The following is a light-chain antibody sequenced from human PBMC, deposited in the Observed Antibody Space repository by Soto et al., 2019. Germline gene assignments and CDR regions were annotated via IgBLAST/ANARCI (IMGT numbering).Light chain of an antibody. CDR2: AAS. CDR3: QKYDSAPLFT. CDR1: QGISDY. V-gene: IGKV1-27*01. Sequence: DIQMTQSPSSLSASVGDRVTITCRASQGISDYVAWYQQRPGNDPKLLIYAASALQSGVPSRFSGSESGTDFTLTISGLQPEDDATYYCQKYDSAPLFTFGPGTKVEIK. J-gene: IGKJ3*01.